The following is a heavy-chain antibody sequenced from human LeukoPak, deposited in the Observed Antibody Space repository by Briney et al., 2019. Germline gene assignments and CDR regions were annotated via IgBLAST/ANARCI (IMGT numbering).Heavy chain of an antibody. J-gene: IGHJ4*02. D-gene: IGHD6-19*01. V-gene: IGHV3-23*01. CDR1: GFTFSSYA. CDR2: ISGSGGST. CDR3: AKEASSGLNDY. Sequence: PGGSLRLSCAASGFTFSSYAMSWVRQAPGKGLEWVSAISGSGGSTYYADSVKGRFTISRDNSKYTMYLQMHSLRAENTAIYFCAKEASSGLNDYWGQGTLVTVSS.